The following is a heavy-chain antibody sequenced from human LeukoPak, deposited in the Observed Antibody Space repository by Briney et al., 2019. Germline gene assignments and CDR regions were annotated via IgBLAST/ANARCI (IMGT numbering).Heavy chain of an antibody. CDR3: ARVEYQLLLRSDGWFDP. CDR2: IYTSGST. CDR1: GGSISSGSYY. V-gene: IGHV4-61*02. D-gene: IGHD2-2*01. Sequence: PSETLSLTCTVSGGSISSGSYYWSWIRQPAGKGLEWIGRIYTSGSTNYNPSLKSRVTISVDTSKNQFSLKLSSVTAADTAVYYCARVEYQLLLRSDGWFDPWGQGTLVTVSS. J-gene: IGHJ5*02.